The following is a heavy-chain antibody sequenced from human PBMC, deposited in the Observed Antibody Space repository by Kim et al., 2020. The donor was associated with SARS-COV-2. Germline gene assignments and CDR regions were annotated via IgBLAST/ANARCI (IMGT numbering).Heavy chain of an antibody. CDR2: ISSSSSYT. V-gene: IGHV3-11*06. D-gene: IGHD2-2*01. Sequence: GGSLRLSCAASGFTFSDYYMSWIRQAPGKGLEWVSYISSSSSYTNYADSVKGRFTISRDNAKNSLYLQMNSLRAEDTAVYYCATERYCSSTSCPLDYWGQGTLVTVSS. CDR1: GFTFSDYY. J-gene: IGHJ4*02. CDR3: ATERYCSSTSCPLDY.